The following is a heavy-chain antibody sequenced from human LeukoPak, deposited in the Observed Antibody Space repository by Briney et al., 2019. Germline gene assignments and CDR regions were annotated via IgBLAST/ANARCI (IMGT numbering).Heavy chain of an antibody. CDR3: ARLLRVGYCSTTSCNWFDP. D-gene: IGHD2-2*03. CDR1: GGSISSTSYY. V-gene: IGHV4-39*07. J-gene: IGHJ5*02. Sequence: SETLSLTCTVSGGSISSTSYYWGWIRQPPGKGLEWVGSIYYSGSTYYNPSLKSRVTISVDTSKNQFSLKLSSVTAADTAVYYCARLLRVGYCSTTSCNWFDPWGQGTLVTVSS. CDR2: IYYSGST.